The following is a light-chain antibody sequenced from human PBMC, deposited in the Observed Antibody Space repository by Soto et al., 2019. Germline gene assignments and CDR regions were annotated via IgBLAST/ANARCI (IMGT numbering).Light chain of an antibody. CDR3: QQRSNWPYT. CDR2: DAS. CDR1: QSVSSY. J-gene: IGKJ2*01. V-gene: IGKV3-11*01. Sequence: EIVLTQSPATLSLSPGERATLSCRASQSVSSYLAWYQQKPGQAPRLLIYDASHRATGIPARFSGSESGTDFTLPISSLEPEDFAVYYCQQRSNWPYTFGQGTKLEIK.